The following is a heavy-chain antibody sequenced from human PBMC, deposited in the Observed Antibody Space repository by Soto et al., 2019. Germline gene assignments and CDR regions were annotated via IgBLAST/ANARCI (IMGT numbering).Heavy chain of an antibody. CDR3: VKDGSSGWPYFDDMDV. J-gene: IGHJ6*02. CDR1: GFTFSSYG. V-gene: IGHV3-30*18. D-gene: IGHD6-19*01. Sequence: VKLVESGGGLVQPGGSLRISCAASGFTFSSYGMHWVRQAPGKGLEWVAVILYDGSKKYYADSVKGRFTISRDNSKNTLYLQMSSLRAEDTALYFCVKDGSSGWPYFDDMDVWGQGTTVTVSS. CDR2: ILYDGSKK.